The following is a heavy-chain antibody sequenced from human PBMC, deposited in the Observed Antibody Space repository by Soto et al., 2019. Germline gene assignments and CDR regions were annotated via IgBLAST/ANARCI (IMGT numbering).Heavy chain of an antibody. Sequence: ETLSLTCAVYGGSFSGYYWSWIRQPPGKGLEWIGEINHSGSTNYNPSLKSRVTISVDTSKNQFSLKLSSVTAADTAVYYCARAGMVRGPLDYWGQGTLVTVSS. CDR2: INHSGST. CDR3: ARAGMVRGPLDY. CDR1: GGSFSGYY. D-gene: IGHD3-10*01. J-gene: IGHJ4*02. V-gene: IGHV4-34*01.